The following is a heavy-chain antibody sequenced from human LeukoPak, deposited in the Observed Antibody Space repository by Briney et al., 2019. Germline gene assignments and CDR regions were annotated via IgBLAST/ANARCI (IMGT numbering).Heavy chain of an antibody. CDR2: ISSSTSTI. J-gene: IGHJ3*02. V-gene: IGHV3-48*04. Sequence: GGSLRLSCAVSGFTFSSYSMNWVRQAPGKGLEWVSYISSSTSTIYYADSVKGRFTMSRDNAKNSVYLQMNSLRAEDTAVYYCARDGSGSHYDAFDIWGQGTMVTVSS. CDR3: ARDGSGSHYDAFDI. CDR1: GFTFSSYS. D-gene: IGHD3-10*01.